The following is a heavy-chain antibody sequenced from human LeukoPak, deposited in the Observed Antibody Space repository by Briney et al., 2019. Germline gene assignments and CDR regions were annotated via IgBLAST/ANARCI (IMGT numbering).Heavy chain of an antibody. Sequence: GGSPRLSCAASGFTFSSYTMNWVRQAPGKGLEWVSSISSSSSYIYYADSVKGRFTVSRDNAKNSLYLQMNSLRSDDTAVYYCARARGDIVVVPAAIWFDPWGQGTLVTVSS. V-gene: IGHV3-21*04. CDR1: GFTFSSYT. D-gene: IGHD2-2*01. J-gene: IGHJ5*02. CDR2: ISSSSSYI. CDR3: ARARGDIVVVPAAIWFDP.